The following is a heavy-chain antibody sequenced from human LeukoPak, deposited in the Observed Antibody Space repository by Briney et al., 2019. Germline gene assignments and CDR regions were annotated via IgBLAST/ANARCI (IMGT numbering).Heavy chain of an antibody. J-gene: IGHJ5*01. V-gene: IGHV5-51*01. CDR3: ARSSGLYARIDS. Sequence: GEPLKISCKGSGYSFPTYWIAWVRQMPGKGLEWMGISYPGDSDTRYSPSFQGQVTISADKSINTAYLQWRSLKASDTAMYYCARSSGLYARIDSWGQGTLVTVSS. CDR2: SYPGDSDT. CDR1: GYSFPTYW. D-gene: IGHD2-8*01.